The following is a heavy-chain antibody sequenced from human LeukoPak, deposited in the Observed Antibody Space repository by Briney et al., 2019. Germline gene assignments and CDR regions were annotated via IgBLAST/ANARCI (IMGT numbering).Heavy chain of an antibody. D-gene: IGHD6-13*01. CDR2: IYYSGST. V-gene: IGHV4-59*01. J-gene: IGHJ4*02. Sequence: SETLSLTCTVSGGSISSYYWSWIRQPPGKGLEWIGYIYYSGSTNYNPSLKSRVTISVDTSKNQFSLKLGSVTAADTAVYYCARVLSSSWPYFDYWGQGTLVTVSS. CDR3: ARVLSSSWPYFDY. CDR1: GGSISSYY.